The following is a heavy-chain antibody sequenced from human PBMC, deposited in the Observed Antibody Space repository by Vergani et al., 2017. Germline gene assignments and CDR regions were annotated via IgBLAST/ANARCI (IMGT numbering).Heavy chain of an antibody. D-gene: IGHD3-22*01. CDR2: IGGSGDRA. V-gene: IGHV3-23*01. CDR3: AGFGYDISGYPYFFDH. CDR1: GFMFSNYV. Sequence: EVQLLESGGGLAQPGGSLRLSCAGSGFMFSNYVMTWVRQAPGKGLEWVSSIGGSGDRASYADSVRGRFTISGDDSKNTLYLQMYSLRVEDTAVYYCAGFGYDISGYPYFFDHWGQGTLVAVSS. J-gene: IGHJ4*02.